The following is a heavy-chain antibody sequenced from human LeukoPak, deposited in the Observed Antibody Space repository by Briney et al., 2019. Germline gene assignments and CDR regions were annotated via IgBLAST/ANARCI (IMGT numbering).Heavy chain of an antibody. V-gene: IGHV1-46*01. CDR1: GYTFTSYD. D-gene: IGHD3-9*01. CDR2: INPSGGST. J-gene: IGHJ3*02. CDR3: ARSAGYYNEADI. Sequence: EASVKVSCKTSGYTFTSYDIHWVRQAPGQGLEWMGIINPSGGSTTYAQKFQGRLTMTSATSTSTVYMELSSLRSEDTAVYYCARSAGYYNEADIWGQGTMVTVAS.